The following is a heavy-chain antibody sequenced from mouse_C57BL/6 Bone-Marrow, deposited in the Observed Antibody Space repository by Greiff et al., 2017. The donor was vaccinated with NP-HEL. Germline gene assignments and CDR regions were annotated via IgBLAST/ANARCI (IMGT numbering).Heavy chain of an antibody. CDR1: GFTFSSYG. J-gene: IGHJ3*01. Sequence: EVMLVESGGDLVKPGGSLKLSCAASGFTFSSYGMSWVRQTPDKRLEWVATISSGGSYTYYPDSVKGRFTISRDNAKNTLYLQMSSLKSEDTAMYYCARHWALYWGQGTLVTVSA. CDR3: ARHWALY. CDR2: ISSGGSYT. V-gene: IGHV5-6*01. D-gene: IGHD4-1*01.